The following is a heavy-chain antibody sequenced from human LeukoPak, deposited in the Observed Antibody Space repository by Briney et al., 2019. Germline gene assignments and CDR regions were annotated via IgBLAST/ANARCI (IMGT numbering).Heavy chain of an antibody. V-gene: IGHV3-23*01. CDR1: GFTFSNHA. CDR2: ISGSGRTT. D-gene: IGHD2-21*01. J-gene: IGHJ4*02. Sequence: GGSLRLSCAASGFTFSNHAMSWVRQAPGKGLQWVSVISGSGRTTEYADSVKGRFTISRDNSKNMVSLRMNSLRVEDTAIYYCAKNVVVKRYFDYWGQGTLVTISS. CDR3: AKNVVVKRYFDY.